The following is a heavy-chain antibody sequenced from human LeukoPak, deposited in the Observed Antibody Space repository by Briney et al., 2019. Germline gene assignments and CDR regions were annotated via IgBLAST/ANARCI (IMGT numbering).Heavy chain of an antibody. D-gene: IGHD1-26*01. V-gene: IGHV3-7*01. J-gene: IGHJ4*02. CDR3: ARDKIVGATNFDS. CDR1: GFTFSSYW. CDR2: IRQDGGEI. Sequence: GGSLRLSCAASGFTFSSYWMAWVRQAPGKGLEWVANIRQDGGEIYYVDSVKGRFILSRDNAKNSLYLEMNSLRDEDTAVYYRARDKIVGATNFDSWGQGTLVTVSS.